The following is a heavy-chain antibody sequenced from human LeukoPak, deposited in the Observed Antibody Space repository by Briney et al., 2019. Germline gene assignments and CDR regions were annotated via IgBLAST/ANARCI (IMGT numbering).Heavy chain of an antibody. CDR3: ARAGPNDHRFDY. Sequence: PGGSLRLSCAASGFTITSYAMHWVRQAPGKGLEWVAVISYHGSSQYYGDSVKGRFTISRDTLKNTLYLQTFSLRPEDTAIYYCARAGPNDHRFDYWGQGTLVTVSS. CDR2: ISYHGSSQ. D-gene: IGHD1-1*01. J-gene: IGHJ4*02. V-gene: IGHV3-30-3*01. CDR1: GFTITSYA.